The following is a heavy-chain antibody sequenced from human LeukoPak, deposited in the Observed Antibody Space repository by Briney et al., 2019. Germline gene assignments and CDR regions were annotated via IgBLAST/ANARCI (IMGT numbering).Heavy chain of an antibody. Sequence: PSETLSLTCTVSGYSISSGYYWGWIRQPPGKGLEWIGSIYHSGSTYYNPSLKSRVTISVDTSKNQFSLKLSSVTAADTAVYCCARDSTSLTGSDPWGQGTLVTDSS. CDR2: IYHSGST. CDR3: ARDSTSLTGSDP. CDR1: GYSISSGYY. J-gene: IGHJ5*02. D-gene: IGHD5/OR15-5a*01. V-gene: IGHV4-38-2*02.